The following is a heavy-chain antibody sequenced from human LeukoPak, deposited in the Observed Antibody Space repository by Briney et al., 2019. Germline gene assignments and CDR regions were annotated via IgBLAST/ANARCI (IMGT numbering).Heavy chain of an antibody. J-gene: IGHJ3*01. V-gene: IGHV3-23*01. D-gene: IGHD3-22*01. Sequence: GGSLRLSCAASGFTFSSYAMSWVRQAPGKGLEWVSAICGSGGSTYYADSVKGRFTISRDNSKNTLYLQMNSLRAEDTAVYYCAKERPRSVNYYDSSGYYYWVWGQGTMVTVCS. CDR1: GFTFSSYA. CDR3: AKERPRSVNYYDSSGYYYWV. CDR2: ICGSGGST.